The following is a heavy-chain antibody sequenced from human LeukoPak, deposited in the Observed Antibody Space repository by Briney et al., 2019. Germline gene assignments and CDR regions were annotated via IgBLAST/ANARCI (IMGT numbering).Heavy chain of an antibody. J-gene: IGHJ5*02. CDR3: ARIQGMVRGVIISNNWFDP. D-gene: IGHD3-10*01. Sequence: SETLFLTCTVSGGSISSYYWSWIRQPPGKGLEWIGYIYYSGSTNYNPSLKSRVTISVDTSKNQFSLELSSVTAADTAVYYCARIQGMVRGVIISNNWFDPWGQGTQVTVSS. CDR2: IYYSGST. V-gene: IGHV4-59*01. CDR1: GGSISSYY.